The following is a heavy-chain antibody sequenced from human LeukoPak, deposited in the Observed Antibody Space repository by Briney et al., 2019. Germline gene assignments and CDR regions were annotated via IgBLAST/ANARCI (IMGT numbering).Heavy chain of an antibody. J-gene: IGHJ4*02. V-gene: IGHV4-34*01. D-gene: IGHD6-6*01. CDR2: INHSGST. Sequence: SETLSLTCAVYGGSFSGYYWSWIRQHPGKGLEWIGEINHSGSTNYNPSLKSRVTISVDTSKNQFSLKLSSVTAADTAVYYCASLYSSSGYWGQGTLVTVSS. CDR1: GGSFSGYY. CDR3: ASLYSSSGY.